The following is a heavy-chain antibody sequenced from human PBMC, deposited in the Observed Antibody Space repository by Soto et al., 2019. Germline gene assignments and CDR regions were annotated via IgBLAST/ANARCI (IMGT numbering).Heavy chain of an antibody. CDR2: ISSSSSYI. CDR3: ARDRQQLVRAFDI. J-gene: IGHJ3*02. V-gene: IGHV3-21*01. Sequence: GGSLRLSCAASGFTFSSYSMNWVRQAPGKGLEWVSSISSSSSYIYYADSVKGRFTISRDNAKNSLYLQMNSLRAEDTAVYYCARDRQQLVRAFDIWGQGTMVTVSS. D-gene: IGHD6-13*01. CDR1: GFTFSSYS.